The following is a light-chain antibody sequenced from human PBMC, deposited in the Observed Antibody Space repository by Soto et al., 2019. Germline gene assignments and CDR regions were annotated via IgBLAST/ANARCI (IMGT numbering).Light chain of an antibody. CDR2: EVS. CDR1: SSDVGDYDY. CDR3: SSYRSSNTLL. J-gene: IGLJ2*01. Sequence: QSALTQPASESGSPGQSITISCTGTSSDVGDYDYVSWYQQYAGKAPKMMIYEVSNRPSGVSNRFSGSKSGNTASLTISGLQAEDEADYYCSSYRSSNTLLFGGGTKVTVL. V-gene: IGLV2-14*01.